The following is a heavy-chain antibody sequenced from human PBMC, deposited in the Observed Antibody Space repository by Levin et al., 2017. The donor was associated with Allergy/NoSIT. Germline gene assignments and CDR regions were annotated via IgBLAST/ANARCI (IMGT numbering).Heavy chain of an antibody. CDR1: GGSISSYY. D-gene: IGHD6-13*01. V-gene: IGHV4-59*08. J-gene: IGHJ5*02. CDR2: IYYSGST. Sequence: KSSETLSLTCTVSGGSISSYYWSWIRQPPGKGLEWIGYIYYSGSTNYNPSLKSRVTISVDTSKNQFSLKLSSVTAADTAVYYCARITGQQLGWFDPWGQGTLVTVSS. CDR3: ARITGQQLGWFDP.